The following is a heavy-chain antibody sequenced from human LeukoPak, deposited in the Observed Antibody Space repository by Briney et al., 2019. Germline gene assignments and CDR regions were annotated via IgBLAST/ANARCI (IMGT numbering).Heavy chain of an antibody. CDR2: INPNSGGT. Sequence: GASVKVSCKASGYTFTGYYMHWVRQAPGQGLEWMGWINPNSGGTNYAQKFQGRVTMTWDTSISTAYMELSRLRSDDTAVYYCARARYYYGSGSYRGKYYFDYWGQGTLVTVSS. CDR3: ARARYYYGSGSYRGKYYFDY. J-gene: IGHJ4*02. CDR1: GYTFTGYY. D-gene: IGHD3-10*01. V-gene: IGHV1-2*02.